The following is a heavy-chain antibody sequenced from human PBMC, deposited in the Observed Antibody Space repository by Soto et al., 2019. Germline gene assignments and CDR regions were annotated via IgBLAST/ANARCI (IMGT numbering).Heavy chain of an antibody. V-gene: IGHV3-21*01. CDR3: ARDPPSGTTLDWFDS. CDR1: GFTFSSDS. D-gene: IGHD1-7*01. J-gene: IGHJ5*01. Sequence: EVQLVESGGGLVKPGGSLRLSCAASGFTFSSDSMGWVRQAPGKGLEWVASISSSGSFMNYADSVKGRFTISRDNAKNSLYLQMRSLKDEDTAVYYCARDPPSGTTLDWFDSWGQRTLVTVSS. CDR2: ISSSGSFM.